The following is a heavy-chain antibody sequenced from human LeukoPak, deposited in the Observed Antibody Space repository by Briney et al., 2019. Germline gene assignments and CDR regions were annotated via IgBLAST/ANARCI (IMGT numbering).Heavy chain of an antibody. CDR1: GFTFTSYK. J-gene: IGHJ5*02. CDR3: AREQGGLDP. V-gene: IGHV3-30-3*01. D-gene: IGHD1-26*01. CDR2: IFYDGVNE. Sequence: GGSLRLSCAASGFTFTSYKMHWVRQAPGEGLEGVAVIFYDGVNEYYAYSVKGRFTISRDNFKNTLYLQMNSLSGEDTAVYYCAREQGGLDPWGQGTLVTVSS.